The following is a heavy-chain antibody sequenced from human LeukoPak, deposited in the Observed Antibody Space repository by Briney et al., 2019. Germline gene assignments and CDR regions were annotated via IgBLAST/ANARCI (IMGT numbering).Heavy chain of an antibody. CDR2: IDLEEGTN. D-gene: IGHD5-24*01. V-gene: IGHV1-24*01. J-gene: IGHJ2*01. Sequence: ASVKVSCKVSGYALISVAMHWLRQAPGKGLEWMGGIDLEEGTNINAPKFQGRLSVTEATSTDPAHMELSTLRSEDTAVYYCATQGGGREMWYFDVWGRGTLVTVSS. CDR1: GYALISVA. CDR3: ATQGGGREMWYFDV.